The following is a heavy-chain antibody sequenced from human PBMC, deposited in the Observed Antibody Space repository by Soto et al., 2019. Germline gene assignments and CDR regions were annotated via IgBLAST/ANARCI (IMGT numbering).Heavy chain of an antibody. J-gene: IGHJ4*02. Sequence: EASVKVSCKASGYTFTSYGISWVRQAPGQGLEWMGWISAYNGNTNYAQKLQGRVTMTTDTSTSTAYMELRSLRSDDTAVYYCARASMSCSGGSCYSYAPDYWGQGTLVTVSS. CDR3: ARASMSCSGGSCYSYAPDY. CDR2: ISAYNGNT. CDR1: GYTFTSYG. V-gene: IGHV1-18*01. D-gene: IGHD2-15*01.